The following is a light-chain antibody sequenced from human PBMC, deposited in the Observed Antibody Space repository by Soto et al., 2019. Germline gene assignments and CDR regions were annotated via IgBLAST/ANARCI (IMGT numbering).Light chain of an antibody. CDR3: TSYTPTGALV. J-gene: IGLJ6*01. CDR2: EVR. V-gene: IGLV2-14*01. Sequence: QSGLTQPASVSGSPGQSITVSCTGTNTDVGGYNYVSWYQHRPGKAPRLMIYEVRNRPSGVSNRFSGSKSGNTASLTISGLQSEDEADYYCTSYTPTGALVFGSGTKVTVL. CDR1: NTDVGGYNY.